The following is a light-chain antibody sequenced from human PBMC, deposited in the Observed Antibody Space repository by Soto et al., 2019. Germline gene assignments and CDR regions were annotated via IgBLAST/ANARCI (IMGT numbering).Light chain of an antibody. Sequence: QSALTQPASVSGSPGQSITISCTGTRSDDGTYNFVSWYQQHPGKAPKLMIYEVSSRPSGVSNRFSGSKSGNTASLTISGLQAEDEADYYCSSYSSTSTPWVFGGGTKVTVL. CDR1: RSDDGTYNF. J-gene: IGLJ3*02. CDR3: SSYSSTSTPWV. CDR2: EVS. V-gene: IGLV2-14*01.